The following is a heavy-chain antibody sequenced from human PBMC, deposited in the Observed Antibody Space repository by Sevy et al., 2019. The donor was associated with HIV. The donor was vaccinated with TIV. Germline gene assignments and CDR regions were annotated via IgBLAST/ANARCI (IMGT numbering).Heavy chain of an antibody. CDR3: ARDTTRLSYNYGSGSCYYGDFGMDV. J-gene: IGHJ6*02. D-gene: IGHD3-10*01. Sequence: ASVKVSCKVSGDSFTARYIHWVRQAPGQGLEWMGWINPNNGGTNHAHQFQGRITMTRDTAISAANMERSRLTSEDTVVYYCARDTTRLSYNYGSGSCYYGDFGMDVWGQGTTVTVSS. CDR2: INPNNGGT. CDR1: GDSFTARY. V-gene: IGHV1-2*02.